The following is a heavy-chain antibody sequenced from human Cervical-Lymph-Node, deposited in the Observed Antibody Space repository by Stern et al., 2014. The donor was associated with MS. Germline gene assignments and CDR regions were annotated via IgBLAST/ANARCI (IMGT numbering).Heavy chain of an antibody. D-gene: IGHD3-9*01. V-gene: IGHV3-30*18. CDR2: ISHDGSNL. J-gene: IGHJ4*02. CDR1: GITFSSHG. CDR3: AKDGYYDILTGYRTGYFDY. Sequence: VQLVESGGGVVQPGRSLRLSCAASGITFSSHGMHWVRQAPGKGLELAALISHDGSNLTYADSVRGRFTISRDKSKNTLYLQMSSLRPEDTAVYYCAKDGYYDILTGYRTGYFDYWGQGTLVTVSS.